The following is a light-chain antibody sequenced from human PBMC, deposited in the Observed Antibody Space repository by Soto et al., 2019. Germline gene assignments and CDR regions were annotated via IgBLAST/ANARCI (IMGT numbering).Light chain of an antibody. CDR1: QSXXXX. Sequence: DIQXTQSPSTLSASVGDRVTLICRASQSXXXXLAWYQQKPGKAPKVLIHKASSLASGVPSRFSGSGSGTQFTLTISSLQPDDFATYYCQQYNSYFYTFGQGTKLEI. CDR3: QQYNSYFYT. V-gene: IGKV1-5*03. J-gene: IGKJ2*01. CDR2: KAS.